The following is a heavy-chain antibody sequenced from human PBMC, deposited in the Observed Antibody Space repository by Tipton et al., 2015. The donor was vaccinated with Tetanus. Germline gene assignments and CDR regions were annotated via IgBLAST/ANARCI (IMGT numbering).Heavy chain of an antibody. J-gene: IGHJ4*02. V-gene: IGHV1-8*02. Sequence: QSGAEVKKPGSSVKVSCKASGGTFSSYAINWVRQATGQGLEWMGWMNPNSGNTGYAQKFQGRVTMTRNTSISTAYMELSSLRSEDTAVYYCARVRYGSFDYWGQGTLVTVSS. CDR1: GGTFSSYA. CDR3: ARVRYGSFDY. D-gene: IGHD4-17*01. CDR2: MNPNSGNT.